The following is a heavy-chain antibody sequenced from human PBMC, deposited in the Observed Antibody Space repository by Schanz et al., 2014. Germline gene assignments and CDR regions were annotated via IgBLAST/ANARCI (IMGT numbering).Heavy chain of an antibody. Sequence: QVQLQESGPGLVKPSQTLSLTCTVSGGSIRSGTYYWSWIRQPAGKALEWVGRVFPNGITNYNPSLKSRVPISLDASKSQFSLALLSLTAADTAVYYCARETTWRLDLWGRGTRVTVSS. CDR3: ARETTWRLDL. D-gene: IGHD1-1*01. CDR2: VFPNGIT. V-gene: IGHV4-61*02. CDR1: GGSIRSGTYY. J-gene: IGHJ2*01.